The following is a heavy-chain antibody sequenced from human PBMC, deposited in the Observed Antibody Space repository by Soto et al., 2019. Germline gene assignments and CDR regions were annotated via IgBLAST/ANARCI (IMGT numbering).Heavy chain of an antibody. CDR1: GGSISSSSYY. CDR3: ARRGDCSSNSCRFHYYYMDV. D-gene: IGHD2-2*01. Sequence: SETLSLTCTVSGGSISSSSYYWGWIRQPPGKGLEWIGSIYYSGSTYYNPSLKSRVTISVDTSKNQFSLKLSSVTAADTAVYYCARRGDCSSNSCRFHYYYMDVWGKGTTVTVSS. J-gene: IGHJ6*03. V-gene: IGHV4-39*01. CDR2: IYYSGST.